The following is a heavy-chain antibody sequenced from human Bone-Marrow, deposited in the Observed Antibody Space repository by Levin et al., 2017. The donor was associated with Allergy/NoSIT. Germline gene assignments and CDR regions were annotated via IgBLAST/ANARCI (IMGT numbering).Heavy chain of an antibody. CDR1: GFPFRTFG. J-gene: IGHJ4*02. CDR3: ARGRGSAAGPTDFYFDY. V-gene: IGHV3-33*01. Sequence: GGSLRLSCAASGFPFRTFGMHWVRQAPGKGLEWVAVMWYDGTGEYYADSVKGRFTISRDNTKNTFYLQLDSLRTEDTGVYFCARGRGSAAGPTDFYFDYWGQGTLVTVSS. CDR2: MWYDGTGE. D-gene: IGHD6-13*01.